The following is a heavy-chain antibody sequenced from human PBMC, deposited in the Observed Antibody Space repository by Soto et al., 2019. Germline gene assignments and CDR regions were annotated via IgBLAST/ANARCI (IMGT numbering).Heavy chain of an antibody. D-gene: IGHD3-22*01. V-gene: IGHV3-21*01. Sequence: EVQLVESGGGLVQPGGSLRLSCAASGFTFSSYSMNWVRQAPGKGLEWVSSISSSSSYIYYADSVKGRFTISRDNAKNSRYLQRNSLRAEDTAVYYCARDAYYYDSSGYYYDYWGQGTLVTVSS. CDR1: GFTFSSYS. J-gene: IGHJ4*02. CDR3: ARDAYYYDSSGYYYDY. CDR2: ISSSSSYI.